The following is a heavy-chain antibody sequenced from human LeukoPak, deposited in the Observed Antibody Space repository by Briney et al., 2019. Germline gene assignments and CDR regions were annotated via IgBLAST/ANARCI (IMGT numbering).Heavy chain of an antibody. D-gene: IGHD3-22*01. CDR3: TKSDTSGYRTYHFNY. V-gene: IGHV3-30*02. Sequence: GGSLRLSCAASGFTFSSYGMHWVRQAPGKGLEWVAFIRFDGSDKYYADSVKGRFTISRDDSKNTLYLQMNSLRPEDTAVYHCTKSDTSGYRTYHFNYWVQGTLVTVSS. CDR1: GFTFSSYG. J-gene: IGHJ4*02. CDR2: IRFDGSDK.